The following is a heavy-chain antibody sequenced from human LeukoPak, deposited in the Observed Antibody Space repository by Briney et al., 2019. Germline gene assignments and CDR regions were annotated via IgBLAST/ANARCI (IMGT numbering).Heavy chain of an antibody. Sequence: SETLSLTCTVSGGSISSSSYYWGWIRQPPGEGLEWIGSIYYSGSTYYNPSLKSRVTIAVDTSKNQFSLKLSSVTAADTAVYYCARLVDIVVVPAATAFDPWGQGTLVTVSS. CDR3: ARLVDIVVVPAATAFDP. D-gene: IGHD2-2*03. CDR2: IYYSGST. CDR1: GGSISSSSYY. V-gene: IGHV4-39*01. J-gene: IGHJ5*02.